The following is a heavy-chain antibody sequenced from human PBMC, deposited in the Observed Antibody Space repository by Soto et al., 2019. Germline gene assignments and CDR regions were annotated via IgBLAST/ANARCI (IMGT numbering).Heavy chain of an antibody. D-gene: IGHD1-26*01. V-gene: IGHV1-8*01. J-gene: IGHJ4*02. Sequence: QVQLVQSGAEVREPGASVKVSCKASGYSFTSLDINWVRQTAGQGLEWMGWMQPSTGRTGYAQKFQGRVTMTRDTIIITAYIGLTTLTSDNMDFYYCARGFSAGVDYWGQGTLVTVSS. CDR1: GYSFTSLD. CDR2: MQPSTGRT. CDR3: ARGFSAGVDY.